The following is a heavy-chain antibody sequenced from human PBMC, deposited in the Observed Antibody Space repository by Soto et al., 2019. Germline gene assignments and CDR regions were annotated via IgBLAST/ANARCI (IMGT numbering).Heavy chain of an antibody. CDR1: GFTFSDHY. Sequence: EVQLVESGGGLVQPGGSLRLSCAASGFTFSDHYMDWVRQAPGKGLEWVGRTRNKANSYTTEYAASVKGRFTISRDDSKNSLYLQMNSLKTEDTAVYYCARVIRVVNLGMDVWGQGTTVTVSS. CDR2: TRNKANSYTT. J-gene: IGHJ6*02. V-gene: IGHV3-72*01. D-gene: IGHD3-16*02. CDR3: ARVIRVVNLGMDV.